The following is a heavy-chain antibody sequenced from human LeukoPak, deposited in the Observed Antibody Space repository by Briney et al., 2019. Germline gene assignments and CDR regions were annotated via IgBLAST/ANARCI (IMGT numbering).Heavy chain of an antibody. J-gene: IGHJ4*02. CDR1: GFTFSSYS. Sequence: GGSLSLSCAASGFTFSSYSMNWVRQAPGKGLEWVSVIYSGDSGGSTYYADSVKGRFTISRDNSKNTLYLQMNSLRAEDTAVYYCARDWSHRCFDYWGQGTLVTVSS. CDR3: ARDWSHRCFDY. CDR2: IYSGDSGGST. V-gene: IGHV3-53*01. D-gene: IGHD3-3*01.